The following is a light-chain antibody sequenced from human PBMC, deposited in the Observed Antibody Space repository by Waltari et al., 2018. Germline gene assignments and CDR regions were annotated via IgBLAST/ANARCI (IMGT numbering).Light chain of an antibody. V-gene: IGKV4-1*01. CDR1: QSVLYSSNNKNN. CDR3: QQYYSTPFS. CDR2: WAS. J-gene: IGKJ3*01. Sequence: DIVMTQSPDSLAVSLVERATINCKSSQSVLYSSNNKNNLAWYQQKPGQPPKLLIYWASTRDSGVPDRFTGSGSGTDFTLTISSLQAEDVAVYYCQQYYSTPFSFGPGTKVDIK.